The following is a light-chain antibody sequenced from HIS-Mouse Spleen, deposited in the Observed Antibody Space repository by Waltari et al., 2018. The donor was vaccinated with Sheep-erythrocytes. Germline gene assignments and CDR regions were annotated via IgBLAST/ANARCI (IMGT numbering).Light chain of an antibody. CDR2: EGS. CDR1: SSDVGSYNL. V-gene: IGLV2-23*01. CDR3: CSYAGSSTPWV. Sequence: QSALTQPASVSGSPGQSITISCTGTSSDVGSYNLVSWYQQHTDKAPQLMIYEGSTRRSGVSHRCSGSKSGNTASLTISGLQAEDEADYYCCSYAGSSTPWVFGGGTKLTVL. J-gene: IGLJ3*02.